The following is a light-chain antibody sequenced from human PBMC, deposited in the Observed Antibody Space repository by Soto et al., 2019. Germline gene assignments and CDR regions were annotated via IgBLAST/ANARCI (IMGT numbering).Light chain of an antibody. CDR2: SNN. CDR3: AAWDDSLSGV. J-gene: IGLJ3*02. Sequence: QSVLTQPPSASGTPGQRVTISCSGSGSNIGSNTVNWYQQLPGTAPKLLIYSNNQRPSGVPDRFSGSKSGTSASLAISGLQSEDEADYYCAAWDDSLSGVFGGGTKLTVL. CDR1: GSNIGSNT. V-gene: IGLV1-44*01.